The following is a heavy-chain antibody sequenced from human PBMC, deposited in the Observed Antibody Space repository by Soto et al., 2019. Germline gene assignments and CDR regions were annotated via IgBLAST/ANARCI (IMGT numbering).Heavy chain of an antibody. Sequence: QVQLVQSGAEVRKPGSSVSVACTASGDKFSTYAINWVRQVPGQGLEWLGGIITFFGAAMYAQKFQGRVTITADESATTAYMELSSLRSEDTAVYYCARGGKERFRGSGMDVWGQGTTVTVSS. CDR2: IITFFGAA. CDR3: ARGGKERFRGSGMDV. D-gene: IGHD1-1*01. CDR1: GDKFSTYA. J-gene: IGHJ6*02. V-gene: IGHV1-69*01.